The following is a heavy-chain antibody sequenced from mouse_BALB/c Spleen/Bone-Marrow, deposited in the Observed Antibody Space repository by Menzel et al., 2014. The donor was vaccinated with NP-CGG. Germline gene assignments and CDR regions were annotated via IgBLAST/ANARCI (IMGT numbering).Heavy chain of an antibody. J-gene: IGHJ2*01. CDR1: GCTFTAYV. V-gene: IGHV1-14*01. CDR2: INPYNDGT. D-gene: IGHD2-3*01. Sequence: EVQLQQSGPELVKPGASVKMSCKASGCTFTAYVMHWVKQKPGQGLEWIGYINPYNDGTNYIEKFKGKATLTSDIPSSTAYMELSSLTSEDSAVYYCAREGWLLRFDYWGQGTTLTVSS. CDR3: AREGWLLRFDY.